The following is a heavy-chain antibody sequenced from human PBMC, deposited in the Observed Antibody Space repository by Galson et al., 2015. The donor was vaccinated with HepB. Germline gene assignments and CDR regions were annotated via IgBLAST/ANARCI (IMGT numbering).Heavy chain of an antibody. J-gene: IGHJ4*02. V-gene: IGHV3-30-3*01. D-gene: IGHD1-26*01. CDR1: GFTFNTYT. Sequence: SLRLSCAASGFTFNTYTMQWVRQAPGKGLEWVAAISSAGNNQFHADSVKGRFTFSRDNSDNMLYLQMSSPRVEDTAVYYCARDAMGRGSGSYSAFDYWGLGTLVTVSS. CDR2: ISSAGNNQ. CDR3: ARDAMGRGSGSYSAFDY.